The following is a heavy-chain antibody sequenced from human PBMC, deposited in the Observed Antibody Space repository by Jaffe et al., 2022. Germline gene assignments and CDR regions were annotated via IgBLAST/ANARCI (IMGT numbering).Heavy chain of an antibody. CDR3: ARHQWLVSWFDP. CDR2: IYHSGST. D-gene: IGHD6-19*01. V-gene: IGHV4-38-2*01. CDR1: GYSISSGYY. Sequence: QVQLQESGPGLVKPSETLSLTCAVSGYSISSGYYWGWIRQPPGKGLEWIGSIYHSGSTYYNPSLKSRVTISVDTSKNQFSLKLSSVTAADTAVYYCARHQWLVSWFDPWGQGTLVTVSS. J-gene: IGHJ5*02.